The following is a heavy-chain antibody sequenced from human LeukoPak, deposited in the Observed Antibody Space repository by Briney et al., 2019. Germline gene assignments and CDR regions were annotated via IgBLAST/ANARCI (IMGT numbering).Heavy chain of an antibody. CDR3: ARGGHGTATRFDY. V-gene: IGHV4-39*07. Sequence: SETLSLTCTVSGGSISSSSYYWGWIRQLPGKGLEWIGSIYYSGSTYYNPSLKSRVTISVDTSKNQFSLKLSSVTAADTAVYYCARGGHGTATRFDYWGQGTLVTVSS. CDR1: GGSISSSSYY. D-gene: IGHD5-18*01. J-gene: IGHJ4*02. CDR2: IYYSGST.